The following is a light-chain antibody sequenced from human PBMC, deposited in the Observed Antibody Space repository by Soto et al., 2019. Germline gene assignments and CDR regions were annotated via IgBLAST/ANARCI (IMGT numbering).Light chain of an antibody. J-gene: IGKJ1*01. V-gene: IGKV3-11*01. CDR3: QQRSNWPWT. Sequence: ETVLTQSPATLSLSPGERATLSCRASPSVNSYLAWYQQKAGQAPRLLIYDASNRATGIPARFSGSGSGTDFTLTISSLEPEDVAVYYCQQRSNWPWTFGQGNKVEIK. CDR1: PSVNSY. CDR2: DAS.